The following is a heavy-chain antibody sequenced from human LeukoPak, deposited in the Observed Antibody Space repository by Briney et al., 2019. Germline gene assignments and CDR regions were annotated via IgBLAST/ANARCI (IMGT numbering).Heavy chain of an antibody. V-gene: IGHV4-61*01. CDR3: ARASLYYDSSGYPDY. Sequence: SETLSLTCTVSGGSVSSDSYYWSWIRQPPGKGLEWIGYIYYSGSANYNPSLKSRVTISVDTSKNQFSLKLSSVTAADTAVYYCARASLYYDSSGYPDYWGQGTLVTVSS. CDR1: GGSVSSDSYY. CDR2: IYYSGSA. J-gene: IGHJ4*02. D-gene: IGHD3-22*01.